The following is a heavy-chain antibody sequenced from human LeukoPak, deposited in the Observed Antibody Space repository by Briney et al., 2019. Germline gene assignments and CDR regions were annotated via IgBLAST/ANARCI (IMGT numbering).Heavy chain of an antibody. CDR1: LDSTTSNF. V-gene: IGHV4-4*02. Sequence: SETRSLTCTVSLDSTTSNFWSWVRQPPGKGLEWIGEIHRSGSPNYNPSLQSRVTISIDRSRNQIALELSSVTAADTAVYYCAREIFGGYNPGAYWGEGILVAVSS. J-gene: IGHJ4*02. D-gene: IGHD3-3*01. CDR2: IHRSGSP. CDR3: AREIFGGYNPGAY.